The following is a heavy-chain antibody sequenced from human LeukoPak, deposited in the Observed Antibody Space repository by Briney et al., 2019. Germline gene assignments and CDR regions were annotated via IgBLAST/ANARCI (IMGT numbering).Heavy chain of an antibody. Sequence: GGSLRLSCAASGFTFSSYAMSWVRQAPGKGLEWVSAISGSGGSTYYADSVKGRFTISRDNSKNTLYLRMNSLRAEDTAVYYCAREALSGYSSSWYGAWGQGTLVTVSS. J-gene: IGHJ5*02. V-gene: IGHV3-23*01. D-gene: IGHD6-13*01. CDR1: GFTFSSYA. CDR3: AREALSGYSSSWYGA. CDR2: ISGSGGST.